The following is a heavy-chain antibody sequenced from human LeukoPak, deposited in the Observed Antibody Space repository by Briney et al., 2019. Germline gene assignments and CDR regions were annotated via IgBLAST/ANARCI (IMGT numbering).Heavy chain of an antibody. D-gene: IGHD4-11*01. V-gene: IGHV4-4*02. CDR1: GGSISSSNW. J-gene: IGHJ5*02. Sequence: PSGTLSLTCAVSGGSISSSNWWSWVRQPPGKGLEWIGEIYHSGSTNYNPSLKSRVTISVDKSKNQFSLKLSSVTAADTAVYYCARDPGYSNYGNWFDPWGQGTLVTVSS. CDR3: ARDPGYSNYGNWFDP. CDR2: IYHSGST.